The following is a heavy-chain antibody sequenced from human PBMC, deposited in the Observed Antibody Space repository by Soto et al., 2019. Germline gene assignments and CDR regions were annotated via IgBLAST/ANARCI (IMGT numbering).Heavy chain of an antibody. Sequence: ASVKVSCKASGYTFTGYYMHWVRQAPGQGLEWMGWINPSSGGTNYAQKFQGWVTMTRDTSISTAYMELSRLRSDDTAVYYCARDSSLRGYCSGGSCPTYHYYYGMDVWGQGTTVTVSS. CDR2: INPSSGGT. CDR1: GYTFTGYY. CDR3: ARDSSLRGYCSGGSCPTYHYYYGMDV. D-gene: IGHD2-15*01. V-gene: IGHV1-2*04. J-gene: IGHJ6*02.